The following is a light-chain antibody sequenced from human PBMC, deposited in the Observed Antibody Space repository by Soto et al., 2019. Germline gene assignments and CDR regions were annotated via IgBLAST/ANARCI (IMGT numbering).Light chain of an antibody. J-gene: IGKJ2*01. V-gene: IGKV3-15*01. Sequence: EIVMTQSPATLSVSPGDRATLSCRASQSVNNNLAWYQQKPGQAPRILIYEASTRATGIPARFTGGGFGTEFTLTISSLRSEDFAVYYCQQYNDRPPGYTFGQGTKLEIK. CDR2: EAS. CDR1: QSVNNN. CDR3: QQYNDRPPGYT.